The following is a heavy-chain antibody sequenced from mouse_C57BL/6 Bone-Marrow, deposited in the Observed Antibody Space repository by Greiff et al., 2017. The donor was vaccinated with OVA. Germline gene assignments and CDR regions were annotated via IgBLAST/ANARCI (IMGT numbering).Heavy chain of an antibody. Sequence: VQLKQSGGGLVQPKGSLKLSCAASGFSFNTYAMNWVRQAPGKGLEWVARIRSKSKNYATYYADSVKDRFTISRDDSESMLCLQMNNLKTEDTAMYYCVRQYYGSSYWYFDVWGTGTTVTVSS. V-gene: IGHV10-1*01. CDR3: VRQYYGSSYWYFDV. CDR1: GFSFNTYA. J-gene: IGHJ1*03. CDR2: IRSKSKNYAT. D-gene: IGHD1-1*01.